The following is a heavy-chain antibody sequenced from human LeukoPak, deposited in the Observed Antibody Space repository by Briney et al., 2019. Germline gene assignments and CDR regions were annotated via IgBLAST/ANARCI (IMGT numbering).Heavy chain of an antibody. V-gene: IGHV4-28*01. CDR3: ARYGYSYGVL. CDR2: IYYNGNT. CDR1: GYSISSNNW. Sequence: SDTLSLTCAVSGYSISSNNWWAWVRQPPGKGLEWIGYIYYNGNTYYNPYNPSLTSRVTISVDTSKNQFSLKLSSVTAADTAVYYCARYGYSYGVLWGQGTLVTVSS. J-gene: IGHJ4*02. D-gene: IGHD5-18*01.